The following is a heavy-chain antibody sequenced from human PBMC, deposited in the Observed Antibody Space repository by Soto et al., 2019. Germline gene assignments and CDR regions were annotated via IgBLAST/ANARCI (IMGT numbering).Heavy chain of an antibody. J-gene: IGHJ4*02. CDR1: GFTFSSYG. Sequence: QVQLVESGGGVVQPGRSLRLSCAASGFTFSSYGMHWVRQAPGKGLEWVAVISYDGSNKYYADSVKGRFTISRDNSKNTLYLQINSRRAEDTAVYYCAKSPVLVFGGVQTPDYWGQGTLVTVSA. CDR3: AKSPVLVFGGVQTPDY. CDR2: ISYDGSNK. V-gene: IGHV3-30*18. D-gene: IGHD3-16*01.